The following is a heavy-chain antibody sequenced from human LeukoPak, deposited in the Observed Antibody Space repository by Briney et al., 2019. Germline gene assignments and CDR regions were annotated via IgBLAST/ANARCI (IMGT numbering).Heavy chain of an antibody. V-gene: IGHV1-69*04. J-gene: IGHJ4*02. CDR1: GGTFSSYA. CDR2: IIPILGIA. D-gene: IGHD3-22*01. CDR3: ARGHDSSGHTMDY. Sequence: SVKVSCKASGGTFSSYAISWVRQAPGQGLEWMGRIIPILGIANYAQKFQGRVTITADKSTSTAYMELSSLRSEDTAVYYCARGHDSSGHTMDYWGQGTLVTVSS.